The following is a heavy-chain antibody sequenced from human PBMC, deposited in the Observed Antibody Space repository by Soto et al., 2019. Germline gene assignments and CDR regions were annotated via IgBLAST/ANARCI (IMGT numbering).Heavy chain of an antibody. D-gene: IGHD3-22*01. CDR3: ARATMIGLLSS. J-gene: IGHJ5*02. Sequence: PGGSLRLSCAASGFAVSTNFMSWVRQAPGKGLEWVSVIYSDFSTYYADSVKGRFTISRDNSENTLYLQMNSLRAEDTAIYYCARATMIGLLSSWGQGTLVTVSS. V-gene: IGHV3-66*01. CDR1: GFAVSTNF. CDR2: IYSDFST.